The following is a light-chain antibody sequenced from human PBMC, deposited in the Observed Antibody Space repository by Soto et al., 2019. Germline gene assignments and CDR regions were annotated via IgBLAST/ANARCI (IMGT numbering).Light chain of an antibody. Sequence: QSVPTQPPSVSGAPGQRVTISCTGTSSNIGAGFDVHWYQHLPGTAPKLLIYGNSNRPSGVPDRFSGSKSGTSASLAITGLQAEDEADYYCQSYDSSLSGFVFGTGTKLTVL. V-gene: IGLV1-40*01. CDR3: QSYDSSLSGFV. J-gene: IGLJ1*01. CDR1: SSNIGAGFD. CDR2: GNS.